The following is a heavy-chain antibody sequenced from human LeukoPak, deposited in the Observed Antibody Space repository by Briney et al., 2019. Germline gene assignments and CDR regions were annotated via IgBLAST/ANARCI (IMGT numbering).Heavy chain of an antibody. CDR1: GFTFSSYS. V-gene: IGHV3-48*01. CDR3: ARVAEDSSGYHHFGLFWYFDL. Sequence: GGSLRLSCAASGFTFSSYSMNWVRQAPGKGLEWVSYISSSSSTIYYADSVKGRFTISRDNAKNSLYLQMNSLRAEDTAVYYCARVAEDSSGYHHFGLFWYFDLWGRGTLVTVSS. D-gene: IGHD3-22*01. CDR2: ISSSSSTI. J-gene: IGHJ2*01.